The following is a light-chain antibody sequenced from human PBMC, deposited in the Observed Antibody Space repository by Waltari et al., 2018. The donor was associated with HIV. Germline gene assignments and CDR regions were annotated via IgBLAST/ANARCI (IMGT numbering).Light chain of an antibody. J-gene: IGLJ2*01. CDR2: RDN. Sequence: QAGLPQPPSVSKGMRQPATLTCTGNSNNVGNQGAAWLQQHQGHPPKLLSYRDNKRPSGISERFSASRSGNTASLTITGVQPEDEADYFCATWDISLSAVVFGGGTTLTVL. CDR1: SNNVGNQG. CDR3: ATWDISLSAVV. V-gene: IGLV10-54*04.